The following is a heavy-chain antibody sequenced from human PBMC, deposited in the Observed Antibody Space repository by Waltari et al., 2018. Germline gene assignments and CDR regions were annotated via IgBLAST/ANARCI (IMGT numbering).Heavy chain of an antibody. V-gene: IGHV1-2*02. Sequence: QVQLVQSGSEVKKPGASVKVSCKASGDTFTGDYMHWVRRAPGQGLEWRGRVNPNGGGTNYAQKFQGRGTMTRDTAISTAYMELSRLRSDDTAVYYCARVVPAAIDWFDPWGQGTLVTVSS. CDR2: VNPNGGGT. J-gene: IGHJ5*02. CDR3: ARVVPAAIDWFDP. D-gene: IGHD2-2*01. CDR1: GDTFTGDY.